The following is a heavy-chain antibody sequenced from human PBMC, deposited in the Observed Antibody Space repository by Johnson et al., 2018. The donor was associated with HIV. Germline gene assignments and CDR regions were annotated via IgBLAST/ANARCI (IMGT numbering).Heavy chain of an antibody. Sequence: VQLVESGGGVVQPGGSLRLSCAASGFTFSSYAMSWVRQAPGKGLEWVSAISGSGGSTYYADSVKGRFTISRDNAKNSLYLQMNSLRAEDTAVYYCAKDRTSAQSAFDIWGQGTMVTVSS. CDR1: GFTFSSYA. CDR3: AKDRTSAQSAFDI. J-gene: IGHJ3*02. D-gene: IGHD1-1*01. V-gene: IGHV3-23*04. CDR2: ISGSGGST.